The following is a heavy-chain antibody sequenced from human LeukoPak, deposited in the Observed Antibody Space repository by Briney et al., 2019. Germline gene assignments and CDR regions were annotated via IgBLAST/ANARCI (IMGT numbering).Heavy chain of an antibody. CDR1: GGTFSSYA. CDR3: ARVSGWYLVDAFDI. D-gene: IGHD6-19*01. V-gene: IGHV1-69*06. CDR2: IIPIFGTA. Sequence: GASVKVSCKASGGTFSSYAISWVRQAPGQGLEWMGGIIPIFGTANYAQKFQGRVTITADKSTSTAYMELSSLRSEDTAVYYCARVSGWYLVDAFDIWGQGTMVTVSS. J-gene: IGHJ3*02.